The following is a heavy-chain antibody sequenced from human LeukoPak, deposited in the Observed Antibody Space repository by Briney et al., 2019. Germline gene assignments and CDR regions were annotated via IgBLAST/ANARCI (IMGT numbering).Heavy chain of an antibody. D-gene: IGHD2-2*01. J-gene: IGHJ3*02. V-gene: IGHV1-69*02. Sequence: GASVKVSCKASGGTFSSYTISWVRQAPGHGLEWMGRIIPILGIANYAQTFQGRVTITADKSTRTAYMERSSLRSEDPAVNFCSVVVLADLQLDVFDSWGQGTMVTGSS. CDR1: GGTFSSYT. CDR2: IIPILGIA. CDR3: SVVVLADLQLDVFDS.